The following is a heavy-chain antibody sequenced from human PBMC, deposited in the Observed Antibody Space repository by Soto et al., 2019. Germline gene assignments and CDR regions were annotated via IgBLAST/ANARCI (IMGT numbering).Heavy chain of an antibody. Sequence: QVQLQESGPGLVRPSETLSLTCTVSSDSISSYYWIWIRQSPGKGLEWIGYTDYSGNTNYNPSLKIRVTISGDTSKNQFSMRLSSVTAADTAVYYCARAVGAPLYYLDYWGQGTLVTGSA. V-gene: IGHV4-59*08. CDR3: ARAVGAPLYYLDY. CDR1: SDSISSYY. D-gene: IGHD6-19*01. J-gene: IGHJ4*02. CDR2: TDYSGNT.